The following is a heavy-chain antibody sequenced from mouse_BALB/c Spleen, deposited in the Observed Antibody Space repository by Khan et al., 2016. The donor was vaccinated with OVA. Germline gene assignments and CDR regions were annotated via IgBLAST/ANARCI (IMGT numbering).Heavy chain of an antibody. CDR3: ASDDYYLWDAMDY. CDR1: GYTFTTYY. CDR2: IYPGSFNT. V-gene: IGHV1S56*01. D-gene: IGHD2-3*01. J-gene: IGHJ4*01. Sequence: QVQLKESGPELVKPGASVRISCKASGYTFTTYYLHWVKQRPGQGLEWIGWIYPGSFNTNYNEKFKGKVTLTADKSSNTAYMQLSSLTSEDSAVYFCASDDYYLWDAMDYWCQGTSVTVSS.